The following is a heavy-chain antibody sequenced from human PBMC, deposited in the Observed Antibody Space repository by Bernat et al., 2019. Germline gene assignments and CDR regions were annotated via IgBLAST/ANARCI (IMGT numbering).Heavy chain of an antibody. D-gene: IGHD3-16*01. J-gene: IGHJ2*01. CDR1: GGTFSSYA. Sequence: QVQLVQSGAEVKKPGSSVKVSCKASGGTFSSYAISWVRQAPGQGLEWMGRIIPILGIANYAQKFQGRVTITADKSTSTAYMELSSLRSEDTAVYYCAGAVITCGANGWYFDLWGRGTLVTVSS. CDR3: AGAVITCGANGWYFDL. V-gene: IGHV1-69*04. CDR2: IIPILGIA.